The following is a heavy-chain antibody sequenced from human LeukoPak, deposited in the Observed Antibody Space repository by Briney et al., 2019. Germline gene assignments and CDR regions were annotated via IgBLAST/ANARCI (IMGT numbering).Heavy chain of an antibody. J-gene: IGHJ3*02. CDR2: INPSGGST. CDR1: GYTFTSYY. Sequence: GASVKVSCKASGYTFTSYYMHWVRQAPGQGLEWMGKINPSGGSTSYAQKFQGRVTMTRDTSTSTVYMELSSLRSEDTAVYYCARAMTYDSSGWGLRFDDAFDIWGQGTMVTVSS. D-gene: IGHD3-22*01. V-gene: IGHV1-46*01. CDR3: ARAMTYDSSGWGLRFDDAFDI.